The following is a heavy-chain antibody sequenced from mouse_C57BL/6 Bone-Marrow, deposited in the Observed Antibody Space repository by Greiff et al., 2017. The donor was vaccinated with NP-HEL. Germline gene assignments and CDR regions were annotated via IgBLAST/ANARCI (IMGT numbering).Heavy chain of an antibody. Sequence: QVQLKQPGAELVKPGASVKMSCKASGYTFTSYWITWVKQRPGQGLEWIGDIYPGSGSTNYNEKFKSKATLTVDTSSSTAYMQLSSLTSEDSAVYYCARSDGYPYYAMDYWGQGTSVTVSS. CDR3: ARSDGYPYYAMDY. CDR2: IYPGSGST. CDR1: GYTFTSYW. J-gene: IGHJ4*01. V-gene: IGHV1-55*01. D-gene: IGHD2-3*01.